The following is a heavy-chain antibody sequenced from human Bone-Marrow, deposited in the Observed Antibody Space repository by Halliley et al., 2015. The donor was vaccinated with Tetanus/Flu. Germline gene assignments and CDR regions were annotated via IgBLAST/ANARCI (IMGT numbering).Heavy chain of an antibody. Sequence: YRGCSTYYADPVKGRFTISRDNSKNPLYLQMNSLRAEDTAVYYCARSLEQGLVRSRTTGMDVWGQGTTVTFSS. CDR2: YRGCST. D-gene: IGHD6-19*01. CDR3: ARSLEQGLVRSRTTGMDV. J-gene: IGHJ6*02. V-gene: IGHV3-53*01.